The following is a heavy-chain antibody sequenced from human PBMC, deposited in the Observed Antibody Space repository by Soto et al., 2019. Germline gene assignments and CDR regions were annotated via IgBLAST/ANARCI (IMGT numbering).Heavy chain of an antibody. V-gene: IGHV3-73*01. J-gene: IGHJ4*02. CDR2: IRSKASNYAT. D-gene: IGHD6-13*01. CDR1: GFSFSVSS. CDR3: AIEAAGFGH. Sequence: EVQLVESGGGLVQPGGSMRLSCAASGFSFSVSSMHWVRQASGKGLEWLGRIRSKASNYATTDSESVRGRFIISRDDVQYAMFLQMNSLRTDDTAMYYCAIEAAGFGHWGQGTLVTVSS.